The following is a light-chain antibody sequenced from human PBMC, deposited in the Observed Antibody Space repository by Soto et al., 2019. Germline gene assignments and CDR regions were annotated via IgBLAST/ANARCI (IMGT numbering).Light chain of an antibody. CDR2: GAS. Sequence: VLTQSPGTLSLSPGESATLSCRASQTVSITYLTWYQQKPGQAPRLLIFGASKRATGIPDRFSGSGSGRDFTLTISGLEPEDFAVYYCQQYHKWPPITFGQGTRLENK. J-gene: IGKJ5*01. V-gene: IGKV3-20*01. CDR1: QTVSITY. CDR3: QQYHKWPPIT.